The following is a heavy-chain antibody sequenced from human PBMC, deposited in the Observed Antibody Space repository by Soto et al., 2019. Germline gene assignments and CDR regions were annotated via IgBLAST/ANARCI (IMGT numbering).Heavy chain of an antibody. CDR3: AKGPQAVYYDSGTFYASVL. CDR2: INNSGSV. CDR1: GGSFSGYY. V-gene: IGHV4-34*01. D-gene: IGHD3-10*01. Sequence: SETLSLTCAVYGGSFSGYYWSWIRQPQGTGLEWIGEINNSGSVNCNPTFNSRFSISVDTSKNQMSLQLSSVTAADTAVYYCAKGPQAVYYDSGTFYASVLWGQGTLVTVSS. J-gene: IGHJ4*02.